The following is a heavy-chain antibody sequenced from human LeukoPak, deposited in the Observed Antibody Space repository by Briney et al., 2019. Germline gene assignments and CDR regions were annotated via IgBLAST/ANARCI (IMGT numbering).Heavy chain of an antibody. D-gene: IGHD3-22*01. CDR1: GFTFSSYW. J-gene: IGHJ5*02. V-gene: IGHV3-7*01. Sequence: GGSLRLSCAASGFTFSSYWMSWVRQAPGKGLEWVANIKQDGSEKYYVDSVKGRFTISRDNAKNSLYLQMNSLRAEDTAVYYCARESYDSCGYDNWFDPWGQGTLVTVSS. CDR2: IKQDGSEK. CDR3: ARESYDSCGYDNWFDP.